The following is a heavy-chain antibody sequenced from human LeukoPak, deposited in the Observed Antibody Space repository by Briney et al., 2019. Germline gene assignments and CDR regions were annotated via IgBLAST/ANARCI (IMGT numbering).Heavy chain of an antibody. V-gene: IGHV3-21*01. J-gene: IGHJ4*02. Sequence: GGSLRLSCAASGFTFSSYSMNWVRRAPGKGLEWVSSISSSSSYIYYADSVKGRFTISRDNAKNSLYLQMNSLRAEDTAVYYCASGSSSLIDYWGQGTLVTVSS. CDR2: ISSSSSYI. CDR3: ASGSSSLIDY. CDR1: GFTFSSYS. D-gene: IGHD6-13*01.